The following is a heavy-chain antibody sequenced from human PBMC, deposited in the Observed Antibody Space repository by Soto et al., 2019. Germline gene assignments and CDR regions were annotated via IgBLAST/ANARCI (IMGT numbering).Heavy chain of an antibody. CDR1: GFTFGDYA. V-gene: IGHV3-49*04. CDR2: IRSKAYGGTT. Sequence: PGGSLRLSCTASGFTFGDYAMRWVRQAPGKGLEWVGFIRSKAYGGTTEYAASVKGRFTISRDDSNSIAYLQMNSLKTEDTAVYYCTSLSGSYTTHYYYYYYGMDVWGQGTTVTVSS. CDR3: TSLSGSYTTHYYYYYYGMDV. D-gene: IGHD1-26*01. J-gene: IGHJ6*02.